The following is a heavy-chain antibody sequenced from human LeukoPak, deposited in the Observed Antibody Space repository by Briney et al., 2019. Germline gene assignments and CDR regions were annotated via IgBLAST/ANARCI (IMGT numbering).Heavy chain of an antibody. Sequence: SETLSLTCTVSGYSISSGYYWGWTLQPPGKGLEWIMRIYRRSYTYYTPSLESRVTISTDTSKNQFSLQLSSVTAADPAVYYCARGKVGGAYYYMDVWGKGTTVTVSS. CDR1: GYSISSGYY. CDR2: IYRRSYT. V-gene: IGHV4-38-2*02. D-gene: IGHD1-26*01. J-gene: IGHJ6*03. CDR3: ARGKVGGAYYYMDV.